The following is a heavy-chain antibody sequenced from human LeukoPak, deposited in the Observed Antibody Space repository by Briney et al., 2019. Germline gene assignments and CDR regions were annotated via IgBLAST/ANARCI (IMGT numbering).Heavy chain of an antibody. D-gene: IGHD6-19*01. J-gene: IGHJ4*02. CDR1: GYTFTSYY. CDR2: MNPNSGNT. V-gene: IGHV1-8*02. Sequence: GASVKVSCKASGYTFTSYYMHWVRQATGQGLEWMGWMNPNSGNTGYAQKFQGRVTMTRNTSISTAYMELSSLRSEDTAVYYCAVEYSSGFDYWGQGTLVTVSS. CDR3: AVEYSSGFDY.